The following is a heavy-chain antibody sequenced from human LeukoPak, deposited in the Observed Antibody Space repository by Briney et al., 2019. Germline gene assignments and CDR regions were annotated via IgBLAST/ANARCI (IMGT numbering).Heavy chain of an antibody. J-gene: IGHJ4*02. V-gene: IGHV3-48*03. D-gene: IGHD4-23*01. CDR1: GFLFSSYE. Sequence: GGPLRLSCAASGFLFSSYEMNWVRQAPGKGLEWVSYISTSGGTIYYADSVKGRFTISRDNAKNSLYLQMNSLRAEDTAVYYCARDSYYGGTQDYWGQGTLVTVSS. CDR2: ISTSGGTI. CDR3: ARDSYYGGTQDY.